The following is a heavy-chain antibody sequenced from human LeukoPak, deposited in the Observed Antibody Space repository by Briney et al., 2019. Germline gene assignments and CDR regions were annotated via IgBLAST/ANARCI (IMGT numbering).Heavy chain of an antibody. Sequence: GGSLRLSCAASGFTFSSYEMNWVRQAPGKGLEWVSYISSSGSTIYYADSVKGRFTISRDNAKNSLYLQMNSLRAEDTAVYYCARDQMAVAGTTGTTYYYYYGMDVWGQGTTVTVSS. CDR2: ISSSGSTI. V-gene: IGHV3-48*03. J-gene: IGHJ6*02. CDR3: ARDQMAVAGTTGTTYYYYYGMDV. D-gene: IGHD1-1*01. CDR1: GFTFSSYE.